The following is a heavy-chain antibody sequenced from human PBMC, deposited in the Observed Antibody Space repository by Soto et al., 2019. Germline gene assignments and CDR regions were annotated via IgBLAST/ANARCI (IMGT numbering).Heavy chain of an antibody. CDR2: IYAGNGNR. CDR3: ARAYSGASTSLFGF. J-gene: IGHJ4*02. CDR1: GYTFTSYG. V-gene: IGHV1-3*01. D-gene: IGHD2-15*01. Sequence: ASVKVSCKASGYTFTSYGMHWLRQAPGQRLEWMGWIYAGNGNRKYSQKFQGRVTITRDTSANTAYMELSSLTAADTAVYYCARAYSGASTSLFGFWGQGTPVTVSS.